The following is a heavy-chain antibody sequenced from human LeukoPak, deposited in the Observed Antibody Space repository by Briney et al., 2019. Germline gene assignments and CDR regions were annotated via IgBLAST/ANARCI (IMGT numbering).Heavy chain of an antibody. Sequence: GGSLRLSCAASGFTFSSFDMHWFPQPTGQELEWVSTIGTASDTYYPGSVEGRLTLSRDNAKNSLYIQMNSLTAGDTAVYYCARGPPRGKYYYMDVWGKGNPVTVSS. J-gene: IGHJ6*03. CDR1: GFTFSSFD. CDR2: IGTASDT. D-gene: IGHD1-1*01. CDR3: ARGPPRGKYYYMDV. V-gene: IGHV3-13*01.